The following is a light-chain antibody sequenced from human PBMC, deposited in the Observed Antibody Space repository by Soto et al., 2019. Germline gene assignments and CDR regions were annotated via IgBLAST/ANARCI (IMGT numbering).Light chain of an antibody. CDR1: SSDVGGYNY. CDR2: EVS. J-gene: IGLJ2*01. Sequence: QSALTQPPSASGSPGQSVTISCTGTSSDVGGYNYVSWYQQHPGKAPKLMTYEVSKRPSGVPDRFSGSKSGNTASLIVSGLQAEDEADYYCSSYAGSNSVVFGGGTKLTVL. V-gene: IGLV2-8*01. CDR3: SSYAGSNSVV.